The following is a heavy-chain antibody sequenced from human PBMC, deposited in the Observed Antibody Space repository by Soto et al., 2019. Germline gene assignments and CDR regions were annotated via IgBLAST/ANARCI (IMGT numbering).Heavy chain of an antibody. J-gene: IGHJ6*03. CDR3: AREGARPGSYYYYMDV. Sequence: QVQLVESGGGLVKPGGSLRLSCAASGFTFSDYYMSWIRQAPGKGLEWVSYISSSGSTIYYADSVKGRFTISRDNAKDSLYLKMNSLRAEETAVYYCAREGARPGSYYYYMDVWVKGTTVTVSS. CDR2: ISSSGSTI. CDR1: GFTFSDYY. D-gene: IGHD6-6*01. V-gene: IGHV3-11*01.